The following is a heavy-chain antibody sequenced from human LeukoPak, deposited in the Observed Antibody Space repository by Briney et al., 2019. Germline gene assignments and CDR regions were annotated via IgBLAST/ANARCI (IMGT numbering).Heavy chain of an antibody. CDR3: AKVSPFYLVIRPGPDY. D-gene: IGHD2-2*01. CDR1: GFTFSSYA. Sequence: PGGSLRLSCAASGFTFSSYAMSWVRQAPGKGLEWDSTITGNGGSTYYADSMQDRFTISRDNSKNTLYLQMNSLRAEDTAVYYCAKVSPFYLVIRPGPDYWGQGTLVTVSS. CDR2: ITGNGGST. V-gene: IGHV3-23*01. J-gene: IGHJ4*02.